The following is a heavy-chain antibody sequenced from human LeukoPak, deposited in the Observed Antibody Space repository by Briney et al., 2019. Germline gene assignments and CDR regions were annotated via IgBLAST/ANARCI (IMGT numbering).Heavy chain of an antibody. CDR3: ARATGALYS. CDR2: TSSSGMTT. J-gene: IGHJ4*02. CDR1: GFTFSNYE. D-gene: IGHD2-8*02. Sequence: GTLRLTCGASGFTFSNYEMDWVRHGQGQGRVWVSYTSSSGMTTYYTDSVKGRFTISRDNAENSLFLQMNSLRAEDTGVYFCARATGALYSWGQGTLVTVSS. V-gene: IGHV3-48*03.